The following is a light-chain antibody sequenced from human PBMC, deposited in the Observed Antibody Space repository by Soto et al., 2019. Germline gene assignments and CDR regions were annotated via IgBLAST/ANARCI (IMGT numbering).Light chain of an antibody. V-gene: IGKV3-15*01. Sequence: EIVLTQSPGTLSLSPGEGATLSCRASQSISGNYLAWYQQKPGQAPRLLIYGASTRATGIPARFSGSGSGTEFTLTISSLKSEDFAVYYCQQYNNWPPWTFGQWTKGDIK. CDR1: QSISGN. CDR2: GAS. J-gene: IGKJ1*01. CDR3: QQYNNWPPWT.